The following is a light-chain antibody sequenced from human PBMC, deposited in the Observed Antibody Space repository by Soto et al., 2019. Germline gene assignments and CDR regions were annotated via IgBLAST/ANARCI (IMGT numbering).Light chain of an antibody. CDR2: EVS. CDR1: SSDVGGYNF. CDR3: SSYAGSNNRYV. V-gene: IGLV2-8*01. J-gene: IGLJ1*01. Sequence: QSALTQPPSASGSPGQSVTISCTGTSSDVGGYNFVSWYQQHPGKAPKLMIYEVSKRPSGVPDRFSGSKSDNTASLTVSGLQAEDEADYYCSSYAGSNNRYVFGTGTKLTV.